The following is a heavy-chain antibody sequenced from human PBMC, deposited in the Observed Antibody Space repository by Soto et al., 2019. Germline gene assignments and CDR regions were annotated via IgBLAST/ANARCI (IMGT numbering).Heavy chain of an antibody. CDR2: ITKSSRTI. Sequence: GALRLSCAASGFTFSTYSMNWVRQAPGKGLEWISYITKSSRTIYYADSVKGRFTISRDNAKNSLYLQMNSLRAEDTAVYYCTRDHGYGYGMDVWGQRTTVTVSS. D-gene: IGHD5-12*01. V-gene: IGHV3-48*01. J-gene: IGHJ6*02. CDR3: TRDHGYGYGMDV. CDR1: GFTFSTYS.